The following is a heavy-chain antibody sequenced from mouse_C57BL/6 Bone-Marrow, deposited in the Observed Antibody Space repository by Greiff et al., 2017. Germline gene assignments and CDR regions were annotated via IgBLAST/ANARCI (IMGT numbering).Heavy chain of an antibody. CDR2: ISDGGSYT. CDR1: GFTFSSYA. CDR3: AREGAFAF. J-gene: IGHJ3*01. Sequence: EVQVVESGGGLVKPGGSLKLSCAASGFTFSSYAMSWVRQTPEKRLEWVATISDGGSYTYYHDNVKGRFTISRDNAKNNLYLQMSNLKSEDTAVYYCAREGAFAFWGRGTLVTVSA. V-gene: IGHV5-4*01.